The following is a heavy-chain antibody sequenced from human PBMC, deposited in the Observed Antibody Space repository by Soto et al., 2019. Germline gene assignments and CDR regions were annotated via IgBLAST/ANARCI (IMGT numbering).Heavy chain of an antibody. D-gene: IGHD2-2*01. J-gene: IGHJ6*02. V-gene: IGHV3-30*18. CDR3: AKVSVPAAIAYYYYGMDV. Sequence: QVQLVESGGGVVQPGRSLRLSCAASGFTFSSYGMHWVRQAPGKGLEWVALISYDGSNKYYADSVKGRFTISRDNXQXTXXLHMNSVRAEETAGDYCAKVSVPAAIAYYYYGMDVWGQGTTVTVSS. CDR1: GFTFSSYG. CDR2: ISYDGSNK.